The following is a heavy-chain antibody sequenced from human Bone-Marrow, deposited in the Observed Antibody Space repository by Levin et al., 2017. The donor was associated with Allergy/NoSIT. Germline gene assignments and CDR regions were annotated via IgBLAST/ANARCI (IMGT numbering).Heavy chain of an antibody. CDR2: INYRGST. CDR1: GGSVSSGTYY. D-gene: IGHD6-19*01. J-gene: IGHJ6*02. CDR3: ARNRIVVAGGNDYYYGMDV. V-gene: IGHV4-61*01. Sequence: SPTLSLTCTVSGGSVSSGTYYWSWIRQPPGKGLEWIGYINYRGSTKYNPSLKSRGTISVDTSKSEFSLKLTSVTAADTAVYYCARNRIVVAGGNDYYYGMDVWGQGTTVTVSS.